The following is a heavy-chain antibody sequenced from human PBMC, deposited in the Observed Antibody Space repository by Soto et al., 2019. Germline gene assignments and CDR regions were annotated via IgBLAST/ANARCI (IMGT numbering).Heavy chain of an antibody. J-gene: IGHJ4*02. Sequence: TSETLSLTCTVSGDSISSYSLSWIRQSPGKGLEWIGFIYYGGSTNYNPSLKSRVTISVDTPKNQFSLRLSSVTAADTAVYYCAKNWNWGSLVHWGQGTLVTVSS. CDR3: AKNWNWGSLVH. CDR1: GDSISSYS. D-gene: IGHD7-27*01. V-gene: IGHV4-59*08. CDR2: IYYGGST.